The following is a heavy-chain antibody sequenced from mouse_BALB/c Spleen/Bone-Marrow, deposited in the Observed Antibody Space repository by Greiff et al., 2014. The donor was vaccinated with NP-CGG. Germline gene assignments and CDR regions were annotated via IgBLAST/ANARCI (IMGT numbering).Heavy chain of an antibody. CDR3: ARHKLGRWYFDV. CDR1: GFAFSSYD. Sequence: EVQLVESGGGLVKPGGSLKLSCAASGFAFSSYDMSWVRQTPEKRLEWVAYISSGGGSTYYPDTVKGRFTISRDNAKNILYLQMSSLKSEDTAMYYCARHKLGRWYFDVWGAGTTVTVSS. D-gene: IGHD4-1*01. CDR2: ISSGGGST. J-gene: IGHJ1*01. V-gene: IGHV5-12-1*01.